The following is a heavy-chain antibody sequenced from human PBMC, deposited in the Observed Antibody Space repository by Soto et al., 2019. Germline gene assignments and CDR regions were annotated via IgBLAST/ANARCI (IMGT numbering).Heavy chain of an antibody. D-gene: IGHD6-13*01. CDR1: GYTLTELS. CDR2: FDPEDGET. CDR3: ATDSGIAPWYYFDY. V-gene: IGHV1-24*01. Sequence: ASVKVSCKVSGYTLTELSMHWVRQAPGKGLEWMGGFDPEDGETIYAQKFQGRVTMTEDTSTDTACMELSSLRSEDTAVYYCATDSGIAPWYYFDYWGQGTLVTVSS. J-gene: IGHJ4*02.